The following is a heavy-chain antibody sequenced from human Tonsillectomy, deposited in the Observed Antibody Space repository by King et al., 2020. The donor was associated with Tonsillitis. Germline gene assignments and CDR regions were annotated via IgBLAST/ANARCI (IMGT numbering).Heavy chain of an antibody. Sequence: EQLVQSGGGVVQPGRSLRLSCAASGFTFISYGMHWVRQAPGKGLEWVALISYDGKNKYYADSVKGRFTISRDNSKNTVYLQMNSLTPEDTALYYCAKGSDYGGYYTWFDPWGQGTRVTVSS. V-gene: IGHV3-30*18. J-gene: IGHJ5*02. CDR1: GFTFISYG. CDR3: AKGSDYGGYYTWFDP. CDR2: ISYDGKNK. D-gene: IGHD4-17*01.